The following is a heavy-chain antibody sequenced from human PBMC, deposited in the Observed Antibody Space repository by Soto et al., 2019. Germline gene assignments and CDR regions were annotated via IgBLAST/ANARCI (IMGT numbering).Heavy chain of an antibody. Sequence: SVKVSCKASGGTFSSYAISWVRQAPGQGLEWMGGIIPIFGTANYAQKFQGRVTITTDESTSTAYMELSSLRSEDTAVYYCARDLEVFGITMTPDAFDIWGQGTMVTVSS. CDR1: GGTFSSYA. D-gene: IGHD3-22*01. CDR2: IIPIFGTA. J-gene: IGHJ3*02. V-gene: IGHV1-69*05. CDR3: ARDLEVFGITMTPDAFDI.